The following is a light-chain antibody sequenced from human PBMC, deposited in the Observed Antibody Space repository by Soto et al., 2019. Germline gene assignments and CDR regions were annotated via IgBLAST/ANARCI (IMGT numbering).Light chain of an antibody. J-gene: IGLJ3*02. V-gene: IGLV1-44*01. CDR1: SSNIGDNT. Sequence: QSVLTQPPSASGTPGQRVAISCSGSSSNIGDNTVHWYQQLPGTAPKLLIYNNDRRPSGVPDRFSGSKSGTSASLAISGLQSEEEADYFCSTWDDSLNGWVFGGGTQLTVL. CDR3: STWDDSLNGWV. CDR2: NND.